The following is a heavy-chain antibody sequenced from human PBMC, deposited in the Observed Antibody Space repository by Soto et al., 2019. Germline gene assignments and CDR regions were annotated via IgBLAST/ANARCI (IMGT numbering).Heavy chain of an antibody. D-gene: IGHD1-1*01. CDR1: GGSISSGGYY. CDR3: ARVRGTHYCYLDL. V-gene: IGHV4-31*03. Sequence: SETLSLTCTVSGGSISSGGYYWSWIRQHPGKGLEWIGYIYYSGSTYYNPSLKSRVTISVDTSKNQFSLELSSVTAADTAVYYCARVRGTHYCYLDLWGRGTLVTVS. J-gene: IGHJ2*01. CDR2: IYYSGST.